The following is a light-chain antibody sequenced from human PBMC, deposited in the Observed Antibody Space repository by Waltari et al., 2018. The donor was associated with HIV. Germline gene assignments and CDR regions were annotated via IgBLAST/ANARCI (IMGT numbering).Light chain of an antibody. V-gene: IGKV3-20*01. CDR2: GAS. CDR3: QRYGGSPPYS. CDR1: QSISDNY. Sequence: VLPQSPGTLALSPVECATLSCRASQSISDNYLAWYQQKPGQAPRLLIYGASRRATGIPDRFSGSGSDTDFTLTISRLQPEDFAVYYCQRYGGSPPYSFGQGTMLEIK. J-gene: IGKJ2*03.